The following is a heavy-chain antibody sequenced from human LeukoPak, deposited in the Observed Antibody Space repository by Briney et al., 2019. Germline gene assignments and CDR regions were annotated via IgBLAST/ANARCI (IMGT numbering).Heavy chain of an antibody. Sequence: GGSLRLSCAASGFTFSSYSLNWVRQAPGKGLEWVSYISSSTSTIFYADSVKGRFTISRDNAKNSLYLQMNSLRAEDTAVYYCARDQHLAVDYWGQGTLVTVSS. CDR2: ISSSTSTI. CDR3: ARDQHLAVDY. D-gene: IGHD3-3*02. J-gene: IGHJ4*02. V-gene: IGHV3-48*04. CDR1: GFTFSSYS.